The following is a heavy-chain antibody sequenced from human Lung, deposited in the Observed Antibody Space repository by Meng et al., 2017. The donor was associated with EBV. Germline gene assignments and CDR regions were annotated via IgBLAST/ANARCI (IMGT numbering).Heavy chain of an antibody. Sequence: QVQLQQSGPGLVKPSXALSLTCAIPGDSVSSTSVTWNWIRQSPSGGLEWLGRTYYRSKWYTDYALSLKSRVTINADTSKNHFSLQLNSVTPEDTAVYYCARDERSWYYFDYWGQGTLVTVSS. CDR1: GDSVSSTSVT. CDR2: TYYRSKWYT. D-gene: IGHD6-13*01. V-gene: IGHV6-1*01. J-gene: IGHJ4*02. CDR3: ARDERSWYYFDY.